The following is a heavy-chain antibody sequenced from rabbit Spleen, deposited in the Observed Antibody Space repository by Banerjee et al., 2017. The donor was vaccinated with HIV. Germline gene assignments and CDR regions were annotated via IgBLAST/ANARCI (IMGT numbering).Heavy chain of an antibody. J-gene: IGHJ4*01. CDR2: INTATGKD. Sequence: QEQLVESGGGLVQPGGSLKLSCKASGFDFSAYGVSWVRQAPGKGLEWIGCINTATGKDVYASWAKGRFTISTTSSTTVTLQMTSLTAADTATYFCARDLTGVIGWNFRLWGPGTLVTVS. CDR3: ARDLTGVIGWNFRL. V-gene: IGHV1S45*01. D-gene: IGHD1-1*01. CDR1: GFDFSAYG.